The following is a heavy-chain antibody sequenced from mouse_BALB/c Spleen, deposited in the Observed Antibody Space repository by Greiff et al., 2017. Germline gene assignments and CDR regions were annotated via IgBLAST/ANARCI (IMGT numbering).Heavy chain of an antibody. Sequence: VQLQQSGPELVRPGVSVKISCKGSSYTFTDYAMHWVKQSHAKSLEWIGVISTYYGNTNYNQKFKGKATMTVDKSSSTAYMELARLTSEDSAVYYCARGLYYDYDGAMDYWGQGTSVTVSS. J-gene: IGHJ4*01. V-gene: IGHV1-67*01. CDR1: SYTFTDYA. CDR3: ARGLYYDYDGAMDY. CDR2: ISTYYGNT. D-gene: IGHD2-4*01.